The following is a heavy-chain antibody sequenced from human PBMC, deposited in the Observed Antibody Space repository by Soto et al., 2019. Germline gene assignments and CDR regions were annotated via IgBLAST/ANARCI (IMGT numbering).Heavy chain of an antibody. Sequence: EVQLVQSGAEVKRPGESLTISCQASGYTFTAFWITWVRQMPGKGLEWMATIDPRDSYSNYSLSFQGHVTISTDKSFGTASLHWSTLEASDTAIYSCARVSTGFCTTTTCQHYFGMDVWGQGTTVNVSS. CDR1: GYTFTAFW. J-gene: IGHJ6*01. V-gene: IGHV5-10-1*03. CDR3: ARVSTGFCTTTTCQHYFGMDV. CDR2: IDPRDSYS. D-gene: IGHD2-8*01.